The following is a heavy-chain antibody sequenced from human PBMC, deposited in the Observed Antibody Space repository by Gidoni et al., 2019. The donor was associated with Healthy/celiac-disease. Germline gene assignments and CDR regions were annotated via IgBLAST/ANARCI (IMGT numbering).Heavy chain of an antibody. V-gene: IGHV4-39*01. CDR3: ARLYCSGGSCYPLGDY. CDR2: IYYSGST. D-gene: IGHD2-15*01. Sequence: GLEWIGSIYYSGSTYYNPSLKSRVTISVDTSKNQFSLKLSSVTAADTAVYYCARLYCSGGSCYPLGDYWGQGTLVTVSS. J-gene: IGHJ4*02.